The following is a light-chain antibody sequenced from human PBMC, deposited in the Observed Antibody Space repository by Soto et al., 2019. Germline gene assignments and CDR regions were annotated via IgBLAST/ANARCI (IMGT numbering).Light chain of an antibody. J-gene: IGLJ3*02. Sequence: SALTQPASVSGSPGQSITISCTGTSSDVGCYNYVSWYQQHPGKAPKLMIYEVSNRPSGVSNRFSGSKSGNTASLTISGLQAEDEADYYCSSYTSSSTWVFGGGTKLTVL. CDR1: SSDVGCYNY. CDR3: SSYTSSSTWV. CDR2: EVS. V-gene: IGLV2-14*01.